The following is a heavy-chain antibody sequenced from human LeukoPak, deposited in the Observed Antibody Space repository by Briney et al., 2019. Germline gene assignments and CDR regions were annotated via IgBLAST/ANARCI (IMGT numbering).Heavy chain of an antibody. J-gene: IGHJ4*02. Sequence: GGSLRLSCTASGFSFSGHWMHWARQLPGKGLVWVSRISPTGSTTSYADSVKGRFTVPRDNAKNTLYLQVNNLGAEDTAVYYCARGPNSNWSGLDFWGQGTLLTVSS. CDR2: ISPTGSTT. CDR1: GFSFSGHW. D-gene: IGHD6-6*01. V-gene: IGHV3-74*01. CDR3: ARGPNSNWSGLDF.